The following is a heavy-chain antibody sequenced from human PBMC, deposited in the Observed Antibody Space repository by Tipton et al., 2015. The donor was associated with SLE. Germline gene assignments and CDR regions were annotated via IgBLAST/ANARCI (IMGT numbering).Heavy chain of an antibody. J-gene: IGHJ3*02. CDR2: TYYRSKWYN. CDR3: ARVGDWNVGDAFDI. CDR1: GDSVSSNSAA. D-gene: IGHD1-1*01. V-gene: IGHV6-1*01. Sequence: LRLSCAISGDSVSSNSAAWNWIRQSPSRGLEWLGRTYYRSKWYNDYAVSVKSRITINPDTSKNQFSLQLNSVTPEDTAVYYCARVGDWNVGDAFDIWGQVTMGTVSS.